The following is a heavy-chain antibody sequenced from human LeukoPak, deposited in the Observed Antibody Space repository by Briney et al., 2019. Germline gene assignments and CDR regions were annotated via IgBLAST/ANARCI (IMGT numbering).Heavy chain of an antibody. V-gene: IGHV3-66*01. CDR2: IYSGDSP. J-gene: IGHJ4*02. Sequence: GGSLRLSCAASGFTVSSNYMSWVRQAPGSRLEWVSVIYSGDSPYYADSVKGRFTISRDNSKNTLYLQMNSLRADDTAVYYCARGGRSAAYWGQGTLVTVSS. CDR1: GFTVSSNY. CDR3: ARGGRSAAY. D-gene: IGHD2-15*01.